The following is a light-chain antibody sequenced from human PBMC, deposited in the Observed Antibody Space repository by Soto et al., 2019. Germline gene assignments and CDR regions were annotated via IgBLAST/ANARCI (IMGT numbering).Light chain of an antibody. V-gene: IGLV2-14*01. Sequence: QSALTQPASVSGSPGQSITISCTGTSSDVGGYNYVSWYQQHPGTAPKLMIYAVSNRPSGVSDRFSGSRSGNTASLTISGLQAEDESDYYCISYTSSSTWVFGGGTKVTVL. CDR1: SSDVGGYNY. CDR2: AVS. J-gene: IGLJ3*02. CDR3: ISYTSSSTWV.